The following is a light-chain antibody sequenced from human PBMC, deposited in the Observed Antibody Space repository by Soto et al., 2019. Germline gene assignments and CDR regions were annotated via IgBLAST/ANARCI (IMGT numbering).Light chain of an antibody. V-gene: IGKV3D-20*02. CDR1: QSVSSSY. J-gene: IGKJ5*01. CDR2: DAS. CDR3: HQHNQRPNT. Sequence: ILVPQFPGTLSLSPGERGTLSCRASQSVSSSYFAWYQQKPGQAPRLLIYDASNSTTGIPARFSGSGSGTEFTLTISSLQSDDSAFYYCHQHNQRPNTFGQGTRLEIK.